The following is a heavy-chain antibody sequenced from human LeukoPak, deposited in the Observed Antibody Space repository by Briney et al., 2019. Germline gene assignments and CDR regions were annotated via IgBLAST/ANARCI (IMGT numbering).Heavy chain of an antibody. D-gene: IGHD3-3*02. Sequence: PGGSLRLSCAASGFTVRNYGMHWVRQAPGKGLEWVAIIYYDGSNKYYRDSVKGRFTISRDDSKNTLYLQVNSLRAEDTAVYYCARDRALRYLYIWGRGTQVTVSS. J-gene: IGHJ2*01. CDR2: IYYDGSNK. CDR3: ARDRALRYLYI. V-gene: IGHV3-33*01. CDR1: GFTVRNYG.